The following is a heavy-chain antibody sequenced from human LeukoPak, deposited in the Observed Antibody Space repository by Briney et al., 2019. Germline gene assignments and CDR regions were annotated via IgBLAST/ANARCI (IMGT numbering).Heavy chain of an antibody. D-gene: IGHD3-16*01. CDR2: INSDGSST. J-gene: IGHJ3*02. CDR1: GFTFSSYW. V-gene: IGHV3-74*01. CDR3: ARGLALEAFDI. Sequence: GGSLRLSCAASGFTFSSYWMHWVRRAPGKGLVWVSRINSDGSSTSYADSVKGRFTISRDNAKNTLYLQMNSLRAEDTAVYYCARGLALEAFDIWGQGTMVTVSS.